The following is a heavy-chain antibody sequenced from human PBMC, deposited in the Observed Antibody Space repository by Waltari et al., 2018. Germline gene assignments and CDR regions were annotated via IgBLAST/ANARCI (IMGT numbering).Heavy chain of an antibody. CDR2: IGGGDT. CDR1: GFNFNIHA. Sequence: EVQLVESGGGLVQPGGSLRLSCAASGFNFNIHAMTGVRQAPGKGLEWVSSIGGGDTYYADSVKGRFTVSRDNSKNTVYLQMNSLRAEDTAIYYCAKDSTPLNNIWDPFDSWGQGTLVTVSS. D-gene: IGHD3-16*01. CDR3: AKDSTPLNNIWDPFDS. J-gene: IGHJ4*02. V-gene: IGHV3-23*04.